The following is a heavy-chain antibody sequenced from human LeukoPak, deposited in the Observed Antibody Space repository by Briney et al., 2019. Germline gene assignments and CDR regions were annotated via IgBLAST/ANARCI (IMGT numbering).Heavy chain of an antibody. J-gene: IGHJ6*03. V-gene: IGHV1-69*13. CDR1: GGTFSSYA. Sequence: ASVKGSCKASGGTFSSYAISWVRQAPGQGLEWMGGIIPIFGTANYAQKFQGRVTITADESTSTAYMELSSLRSEDTAVYYCARTPEKKEWFLNINYYYYYMDVWGKGTTVTVSS. CDR3: ARTPEKKEWFLNINYYYYYMDV. D-gene: IGHD3-3*01. CDR2: IIPIFGTA.